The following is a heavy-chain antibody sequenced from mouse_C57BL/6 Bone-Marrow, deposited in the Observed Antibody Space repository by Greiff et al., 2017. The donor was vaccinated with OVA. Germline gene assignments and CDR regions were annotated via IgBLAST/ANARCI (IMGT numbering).Heavy chain of an antibody. V-gene: IGHV14-3*01. CDR1: GFTIKNTY. CDR3: ARYGYEDY. CDR2: IDPANGNT. J-gene: IGHJ2*01. D-gene: IGHD2-2*01. Sequence: VQLKESVAELVRPGASVKLSCTASGFTIKNTYMHWVKQRPEQGLEWIGRIDPANGNTKYAPKFQGKATITADTSSNTAYLQLSSLTSEDTAIYYCARYGYEDYWGQGTTLTVSS.